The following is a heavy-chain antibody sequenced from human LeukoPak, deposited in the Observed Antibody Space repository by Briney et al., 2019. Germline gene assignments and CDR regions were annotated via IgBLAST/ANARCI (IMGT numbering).Heavy chain of an antibody. V-gene: IGHV3-30*18. CDR1: GFTFSSYG. CDR3: AKEVSPSSRYSSGWAFDY. D-gene: IGHD6-19*01. Sequence: PGRSLRLSCAASGFTFSSYGMHWVRQAPGKGLEWVAVISYDGSNKYYADSVKGRFTISRDNSKNTLYLQMSSLRAEDTAVYYCAKEVSPSSRYSSGWAFDYWGQGTLVTVSS. CDR2: ISYDGSNK. J-gene: IGHJ4*02.